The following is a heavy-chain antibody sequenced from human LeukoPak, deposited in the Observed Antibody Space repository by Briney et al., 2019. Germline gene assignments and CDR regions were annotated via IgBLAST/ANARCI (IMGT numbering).Heavy chain of an antibody. CDR3: ARGHYGDNFTDY. D-gene: IGHD4-23*01. J-gene: IGHJ4*02. CDR1: GYTFTSHD. V-gene: IGHV1-8*01. Sequence: ASVKVSCKASGYTFTSHDINWVRQATGQGLEWMGLMNPNSGNTGYAQKFQVRVTMTRNTSISTAYMELSSLRSEDTAVYYCARGHYGDNFTDYWGQGALVTVSS. CDR2: MNPNSGNT.